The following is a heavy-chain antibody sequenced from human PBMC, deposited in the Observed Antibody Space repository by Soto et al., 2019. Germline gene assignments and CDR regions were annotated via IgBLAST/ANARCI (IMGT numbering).Heavy chain of an antibody. CDR1: GYTFTYYT. CDR2: INAGDSNT. V-gene: IGHV1-3*01. J-gene: IGHJ4*02. D-gene: IGHD3-22*01. CDR3: TRDYYDSSGYYPKFDY. Sequence: GASVKVSCKASGYTFTYYTVHWVRQAPGQRLEWMGWINAGDSNTKYSPNFQGRVTITKDTSASTVYMELSSLRSEDTAVYFCTRDYYDSSGYYPKFDYWGQGTLVTVSS.